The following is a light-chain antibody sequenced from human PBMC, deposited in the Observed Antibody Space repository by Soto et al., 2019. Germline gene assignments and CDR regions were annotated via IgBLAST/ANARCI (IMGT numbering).Light chain of an antibody. Sequence: QSALTQPASVSGSPGQSITISCTGSSSDVGDFNFVSWYLQYPGKAPQLMIYHVTNRPSGVSSRFLGSKSGNTASLTISGLQAEDEADYYCSSYPNNTLLFGGGTKVTVL. CDR3: SSYPNNTLL. CDR2: HVT. J-gene: IGLJ2*01. V-gene: IGLV2-14*01. CDR1: SSDVGDFNF.